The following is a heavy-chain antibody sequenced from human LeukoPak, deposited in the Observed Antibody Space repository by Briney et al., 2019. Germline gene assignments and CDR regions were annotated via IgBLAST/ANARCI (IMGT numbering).Heavy chain of an antibody. CDR3: ARDPSIVGASRTWFDP. CDR2: ISYDGSNK. CDR1: GFTFSSYA. V-gene: IGHV3-30-3*01. Sequence: GRSLRLSCAASGFTFSSYAMHWVRQAPGKGLEWVAVISYDGSNKYYADSVKGRFTISRDNSKNTLYLQMNSLRAEDTAVYYCARDPSIVGASRTWFDPWGQGTLVTVSS. D-gene: IGHD1-26*01. J-gene: IGHJ5*02.